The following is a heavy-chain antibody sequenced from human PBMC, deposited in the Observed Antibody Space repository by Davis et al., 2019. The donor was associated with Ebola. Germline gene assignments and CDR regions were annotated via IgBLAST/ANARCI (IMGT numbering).Heavy chain of an antibody. V-gene: IGHV1-18*01. D-gene: IGHD3-10*01. Sequence: ASVKVSCKASGYTFTSYGISWVRQAPGQGLEWMGWISAYNGNTDYAQTVQGRVSMTTDTSTSTAYMELSSLRSEDTAVYYCARVGWFGELLMDYWGQGTLVTVSS. CDR1: GYTFTSYG. J-gene: IGHJ4*02. CDR3: ARVGWFGELLMDY. CDR2: ISAYNGNT.